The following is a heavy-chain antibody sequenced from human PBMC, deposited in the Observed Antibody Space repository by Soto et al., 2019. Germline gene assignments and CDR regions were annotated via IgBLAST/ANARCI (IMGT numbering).Heavy chain of an antibody. CDR3: ARGGYYYENSGQNAYDY. D-gene: IGHD3-22*01. V-gene: IGHV4-31*03. J-gene: IGHJ4*01. CDR2: IYYGGST. CDR1: GGSISSGGYY. Sequence: SETLSLTCTVSGGSISSGGYYWSWILQHPGKGLEWIGYIYYGGSTYYNPSLKSRATISGDTSKNQFSLKLSSVTAADTAVYYCARGGYYYENSGQNAYDYWGQGILVTV.